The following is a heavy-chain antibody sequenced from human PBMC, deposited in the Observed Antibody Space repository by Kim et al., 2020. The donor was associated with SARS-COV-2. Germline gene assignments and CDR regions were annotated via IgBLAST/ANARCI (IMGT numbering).Heavy chain of an antibody. D-gene: IGHD3-3*01. CDR2: ISSNGGST. CDR1: GFTFSRYA. J-gene: IGHJ6*03. Sequence: GGSLRLSCAASGFTFSRYAMHWVRQAPGKGLEYVSAISSNGGSTYYANSVKGRFTISRDNSKNTLYLQMGSLRAEDMAVYYCARDGGYDFWSGYYYYMDVWGKGTTVTVSS. V-gene: IGHV3-64*01. CDR3: ARDGGYDFWSGYYYYMDV.